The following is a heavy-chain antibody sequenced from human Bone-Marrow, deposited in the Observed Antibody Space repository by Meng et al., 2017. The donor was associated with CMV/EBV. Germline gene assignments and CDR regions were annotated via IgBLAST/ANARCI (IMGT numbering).Heavy chain of an antibody. D-gene: IGHD6-13*01. CDR1: GGTFSSYA. CDR2: IIPILGIA. V-gene: IGHV1-69*10. Sequence: SVKVSCKASGGTFSSYAISWVRQAPGQGLEWMGGIIPILGIANYAQKFQGRVTMTRDTSTSTVYMELSSLRSEDTAVYYCARCIAAAGTLYYYYYGMDVWGQGTTVTVS. CDR3: ARCIAAAGTLYYYYYGMDV. J-gene: IGHJ6*02.